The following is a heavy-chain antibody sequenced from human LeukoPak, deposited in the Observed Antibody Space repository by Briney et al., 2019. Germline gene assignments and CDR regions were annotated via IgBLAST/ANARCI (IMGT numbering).Heavy chain of an antibody. D-gene: IGHD3-22*01. CDR1: GFIVNNKY. CDR2: IYNDGRT. Sequence: GGSLRLSCAASGFIVNNKYMTWVRQAPGKGLEWVSLIYNDGRTYYADSVKGRCTISRDNSKNTLYLQMNSQRVEDTAVYYCARWGDITMTETDAFDIWGQGTMVTVSS. V-gene: IGHV3-53*01. CDR3: ARWGDITMTETDAFDI. J-gene: IGHJ3*02.